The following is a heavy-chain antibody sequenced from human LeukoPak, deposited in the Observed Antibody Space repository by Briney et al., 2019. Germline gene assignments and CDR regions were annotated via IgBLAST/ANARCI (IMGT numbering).Heavy chain of an antibody. V-gene: IGHV1-69*02. CDR2: IIPILGIA. J-gene: IGHJ4*02. CDR3: ALLSGRYFIYHFDY. Sequence: GASVKVSCKASGGTFSSYTISWVRQAPGQGLEWIGRIIPILGIANYAQKFQGRVTITADKSTSTAYMELSSLRSEDTAVYYCALLSGRYFIYHFDYWGQGTLVTVSS. CDR1: GGTFSSYT. D-gene: IGHD1-26*01.